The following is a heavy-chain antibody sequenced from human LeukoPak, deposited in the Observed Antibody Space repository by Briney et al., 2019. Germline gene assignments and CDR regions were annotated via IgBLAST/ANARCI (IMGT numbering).Heavy chain of an antibody. CDR1: GGSFSGYY. V-gene: IGHV4-34*01. J-gene: IGHJ4*02. D-gene: IGHD6-13*01. Sequence: PSETLSLTCAVYGGSFSGYYWSWIRQPPGKGLEWIGEINHSGSTNYNPSLKSRVTISVDTSKNQFSLKLSSVTAADTAVYYCARLGSSWSEMDYWGQGTLVTVSS. CDR2: INHSGST. CDR3: ARLGSSWSEMDY.